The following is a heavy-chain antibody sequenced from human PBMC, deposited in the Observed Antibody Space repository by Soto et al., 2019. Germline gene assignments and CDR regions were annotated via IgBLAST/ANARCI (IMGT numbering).Heavy chain of an antibody. CDR1: GFTFSSHS. V-gene: IGHV3-48*02. Sequence: GGSLRLSCTASGFTFSSHSFNWVRQAPGHGLEWVAYISSRSSLILYADSVRGRFVISRDNALNSLYLHMNSPRDEDTATYYCVRERGEYDSGWSFDRWGQGTPVTVSS. CDR3: VRERGEYDSGWSFDR. CDR2: ISSRSSLI. J-gene: IGHJ5*02. D-gene: IGHD6-19*01.